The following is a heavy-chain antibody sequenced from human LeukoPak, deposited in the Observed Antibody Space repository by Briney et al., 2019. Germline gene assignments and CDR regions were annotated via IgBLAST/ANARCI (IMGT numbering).Heavy chain of an antibody. Sequence: PGGSLRLSCAASGFTFSSYAMHWVRQAPGKGLEWVSVIYSGGSTYYADSVKGRFTISRDNSKNTLYLQMNSLRAEDTAVYYCARRREEAFDIWGQGTMVTVSS. CDR1: GFTFSSYA. CDR3: ARRREEAFDI. D-gene: IGHD1-26*01. J-gene: IGHJ3*02. V-gene: IGHV3-53*01. CDR2: IYSGGST.